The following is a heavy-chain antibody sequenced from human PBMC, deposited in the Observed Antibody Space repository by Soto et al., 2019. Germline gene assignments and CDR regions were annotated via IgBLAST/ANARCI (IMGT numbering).Heavy chain of an antibody. J-gene: IGHJ2*01. V-gene: IGHV5-51*01. CDR1: GYSFTSYW. Sequence: LGESLKISCKGSGYSFTSYWIGWVRQMPGKGLEWMGIIYPGDSDTRYSPSFQGQVTISADKSISTAYLQWSSLKASDTAMYYCASRYCSGGSCDGWYFDLWGRGTLVTVSS. CDR3: ASRYCSGGSCDGWYFDL. CDR2: IYPGDSDT. D-gene: IGHD2-15*01.